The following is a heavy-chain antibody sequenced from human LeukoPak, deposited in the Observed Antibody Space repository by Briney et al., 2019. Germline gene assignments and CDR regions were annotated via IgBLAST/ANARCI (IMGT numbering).Heavy chain of an antibody. CDR1: GYSISSGYY. CDR2: IKYDGNEK. Sequence: ETLSLTCTVSGYSISSGYYWGWIRQPPGKGLEWVANIKYDGNEKYYVDSVKGRFTISRDNAKNSVYLQMNSLTAADTAVYYCARGKVDFAFWGQGTLVTVSS. D-gene: IGHD3-9*01. J-gene: IGHJ4*02. V-gene: IGHV3-7*01. CDR3: ARGKVDFAF.